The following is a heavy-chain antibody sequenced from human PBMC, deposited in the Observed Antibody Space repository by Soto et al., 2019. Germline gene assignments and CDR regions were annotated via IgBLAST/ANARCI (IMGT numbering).Heavy chain of an antibody. J-gene: IGHJ4*02. CDR1: GGTFSSYA. Sequence: GASVKVSCKASGGTFSSYAISWVRQAPGQGLEWIGVIIPIFGTANYAQKFQGRVTITADESTSTAYMELSSLRSEDTAVYYCARAIDILTGMDYWGQGTLVTVSS. CDR3: ARAIDILTGMDY. V-gene: IGHV1-69*13. D-gene: IGHD3-9*01. CDR2: IIPIFGTA.